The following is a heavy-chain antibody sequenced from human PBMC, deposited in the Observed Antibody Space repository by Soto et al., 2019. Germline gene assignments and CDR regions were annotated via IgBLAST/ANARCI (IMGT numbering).Heavy chain of an antibody. CDR2: ISAYNGNT. Sequence: GASVKVSCKASGYTFTSYGISWVLQAPGQGLEWMGWISAYNGNTNYAQKLQGRVTMTTDTSTSTAYMELRSLRSDDTAVYYCARVGYCSGGSCYNFDYWGQGTLVTVSS. D-gene: IGHD2-15*01. CDR1: GYTFTSYG. V-gene: IGHV1-18*01. CDR3: ARVGYCSGGSCYNFDY. J-gene: IGHJ4*02.